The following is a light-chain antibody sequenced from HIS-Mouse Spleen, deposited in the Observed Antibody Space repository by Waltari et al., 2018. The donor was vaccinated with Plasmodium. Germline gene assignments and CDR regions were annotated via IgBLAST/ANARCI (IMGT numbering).Light chain of an antibody. Sequence: QSALTQPASVSGSPGQSITISCTGTSSDVGSYNLVPWYQQHPGKAPKLMIYEGSNRPSGVSNRFSGSKSGNTASLTISGLQAEDEADYYCCSYAGSSTYVVFGGGTKLTVL. CDR1: SSDVGSYNL. J-gene: IGLJ2*01. V-gene: IGLV2-23*01. CDR2: EGS. CDR3: CSYAGSSTYVV.